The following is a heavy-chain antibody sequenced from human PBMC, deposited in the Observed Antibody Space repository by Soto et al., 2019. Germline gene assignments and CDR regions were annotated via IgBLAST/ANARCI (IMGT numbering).Heavy chain of an antibody. J-gene: IGHJ5*02. D-gene: IGHD5-18*01. CDR1: GFTFSSYW. V-gene: IGHV3-7*05. CDR2: IKQDGSEK. CDR3: ARDTAMVRNNWFDP. Sequence: GGSLRLSCAASGFTFSSYWMSWVRQAPGKGLEWVANIKQDGSEKYYVDSVKGRFTISRDNAKNSLYLQMNSLRAEDTAVYYCARDTAMVRNNWFDPWGQGTLVTVS.